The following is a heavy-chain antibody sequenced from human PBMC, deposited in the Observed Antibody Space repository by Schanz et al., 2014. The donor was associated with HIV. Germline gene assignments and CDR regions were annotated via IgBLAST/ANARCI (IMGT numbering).Heavy chain of an antibody. V-gene: IGHV3-23*01. D-gene: IGHD4-4*01. CDR2: MDLDGSTT. J-gene: IGHJ6*02. Sequence: EVQLLESGGGLVQPGGSLRLSCAASGFTFSSYAMSWVRQAPGKGLEWVSRMDLDGSTTNYADSVKGRFTISRDNSKNTLFLQMNSLRAEDTAVYYCARVEGPPTFYYYYYGSDVWGQGTAVIVSS. CDR3: ARVEGPPTFYYYYYGSDV. CDR1: GFTFSSYA.